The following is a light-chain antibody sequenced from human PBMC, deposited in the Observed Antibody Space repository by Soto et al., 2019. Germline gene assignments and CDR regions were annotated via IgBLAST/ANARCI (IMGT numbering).Light chain of an antibody. CDR3: SSYTSSSTPVV. J-gene: IGLJ2*01. V-gene: IGLV2-18*02. Sequence: QSALTQPPSVSGSPGQSVTISCTGTSSDVGSYNRVSWYQQPPGTAPKLMIYEVSNRPSGVPDRFSGSKSSNTASLTISGLQAEDEADYYCSSYTSSSTPVVFGGGTQLTVL. CDR1: SSDVGSYNR. CDR2: EVS.